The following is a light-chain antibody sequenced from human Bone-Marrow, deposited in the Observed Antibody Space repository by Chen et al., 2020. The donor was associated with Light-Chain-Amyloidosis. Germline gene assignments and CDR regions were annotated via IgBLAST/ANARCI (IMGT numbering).Light chain of an antibody. Sequence: SYELTQPPSVSVSPGQTARITCSGDDLPTKYAYWYQQKTGQAPVLVIHRDTERPSGISERCSCSSSGTTATLTISGVQAEDEADYHCQSAYSSGTYEVIFGGGTKLTVL. CDR1: DLPTKY. CDR2: RDT. V-gene: IGLV3-25*03. CDR3: QSAYSSGTYEVI. J-gene: IGLJ2*01.